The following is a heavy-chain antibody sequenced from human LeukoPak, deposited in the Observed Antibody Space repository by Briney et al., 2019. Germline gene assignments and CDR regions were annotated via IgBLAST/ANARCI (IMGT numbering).Heavy chain of an antibody. Sequence: GGSLRLSCAASGFTFSSYEMNWVRQAPGKGLEWVSYISSSGSTIYYADSVKGRFTISRDNAKNSLYLQINSLRAEDTAVYYCAGYYHGGAAFDIWGQGTMVTVSS. CDR2: ISSSGSTI. J-gene: IGHJ3*02. CDR1: GFTFSSYE. V-gene: IGHV3-48*03. D-gene: IGHD3-22*01. CDR3: AGYYHGGAAFDI.